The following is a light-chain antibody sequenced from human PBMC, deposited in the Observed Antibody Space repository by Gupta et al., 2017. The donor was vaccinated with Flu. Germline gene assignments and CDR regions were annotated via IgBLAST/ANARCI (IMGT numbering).Light chain of an antibody. CDR2: EVS. V-gene: IGLV2-14*01. CDR1: SSDVGGYDY. J-gene: IGLJ2*01. Sequence: SSDVGGYDYVSWYQQHPGKAPELMIFEVSRRPSGISDRFSGSKSGNTASLTISGLLAEDEAYYYCSSYRKTNTVVVFGGGTKLTVL. CDR3: SSYRKTNTVVV.